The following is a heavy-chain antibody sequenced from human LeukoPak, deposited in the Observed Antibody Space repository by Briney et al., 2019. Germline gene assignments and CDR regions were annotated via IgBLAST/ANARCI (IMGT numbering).Heavy chain of an antibody. CDR1: GYTFASYD. D-gene: IGHD5-12*01. CDR2: MNPNSGNT. J-gene: IGHJ4*02. CDR3: ARRLATTDFDY. Sequence: GASVKVSCKASGYTFASYDINWVRQATGQGLEWMGWMNPNSGNTGYAQKFQGRVTMTRDTSISTAYMELSSLRSEDTAVYYCARRLATTDFDYWGQGTLVTVSS. V-gene: IGHV1-8*01.